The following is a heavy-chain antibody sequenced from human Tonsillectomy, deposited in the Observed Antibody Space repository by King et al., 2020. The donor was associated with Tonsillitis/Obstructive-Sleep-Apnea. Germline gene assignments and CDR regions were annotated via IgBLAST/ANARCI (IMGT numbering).Heavy chain of an antibody. CDR3: VRVPVIVVVPAAMTRFDS. CDR1: GYIFISNG. V-gene: IGHV1-18*01. CDR2: ISAYNGNT. J-gene: IGHJ4*02. D-gene: IGHD2-2*01. Sequence: QLVQSGAEVKKPGASVKVSRKTSGYIFISNGLSWVRQAPGQGLEWMGYISAYNGNTNYAQKFQDRVTLTTDTSTSTAYMELRSLRSDDTAVYYCVRVPVIVVVPAAMTRFDSWGQGTLVTVSS.